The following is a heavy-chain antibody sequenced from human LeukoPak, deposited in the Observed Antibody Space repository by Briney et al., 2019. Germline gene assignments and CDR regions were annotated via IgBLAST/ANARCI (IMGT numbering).Heavy chain of an antibody. CDR3: RSGDGNWFDP. V-gene: IGHV1-18*01. CDR1: GYIFSNFG. J-gene: IGHJ5*02. CDR2: ISAHNGDR. Sequence: ASVKVSCKASGYIFSNFGVGWVRQAPGQRLEWMGWISAHNGDRNYAQYLQGGVTMTTDTSTSTAYMQLRGLRPDDTAVYCARSGDGNWFDPWGQGTLVIVSS.